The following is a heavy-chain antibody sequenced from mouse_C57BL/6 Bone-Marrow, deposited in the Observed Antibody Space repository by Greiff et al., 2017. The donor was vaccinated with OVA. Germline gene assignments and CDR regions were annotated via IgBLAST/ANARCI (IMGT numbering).Heavy chain of an antibody. CDR1: GFSLTSYA. J-gene: IGHJ3*01. V-gene: IGHV2-9-1*01. CDR3: ARNLYYDYDEGFAY. Sequence: QVQLQQSGPGLVAPSQSLSITCTVSGFSLTSYAISWVRQPPGKGLEWLGVIWTGGGTNYNSALKSRLSISKDNSKSQVFLKMNSLQTDDTARYYCARNLYYDYDEGFAYWGQGTRVTVSA. CDR2: IWTGGGT. D-gene: IGHD2-4*01.